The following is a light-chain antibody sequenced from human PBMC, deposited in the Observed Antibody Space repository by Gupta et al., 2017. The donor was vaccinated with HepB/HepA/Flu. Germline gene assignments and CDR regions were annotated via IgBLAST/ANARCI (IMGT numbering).Light chain of an antibody. J-gene: IGKJ3*01. V-gene: IGKV1-17*01. CDR3: QQYNNYPLT. CDR2: ATI. Sequence: DIQMTQSPSSLSASIGDRVTITCRASQGIRNDLDWYQQKPGNAPRRLIYATINLQSGVPSRFSGSGSGTEFTLTISSLQPEDFATYYCQQYNNYPLTFGPGTEVAI. CDR1: QGIRND.